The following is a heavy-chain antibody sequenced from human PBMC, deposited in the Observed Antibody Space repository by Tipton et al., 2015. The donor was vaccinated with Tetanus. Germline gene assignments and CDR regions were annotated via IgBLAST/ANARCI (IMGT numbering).Heavy chain of an antibody. J-gene: IGHJ4*02. Sequence: SLRLSCAASGFTFSSFGMTWVRQAPGKGLEWVSSITGSSSYIYYANSVKGRFTISRDNAKKSLYLQLNSLRPEDTAVYYCARDLGEIRNYWGQGTLVTVSS. D-gene: IGHD3-16*01. CDR2: ITGSSSYI. CDR1: GFTFSSFG. CDR3: ARDLGEIRNY. V-gene: IGHV3-21*01.